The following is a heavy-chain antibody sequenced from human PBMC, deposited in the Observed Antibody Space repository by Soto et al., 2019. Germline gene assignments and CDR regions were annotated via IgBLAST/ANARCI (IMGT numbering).Heavy chain of an antibody. V-gene: IGHV1-3*01. J-gene: IGHJ4*02. Sequence: ASVKVSCKASGGTFSGYAMHWVRQAPGQRLEWMGWINAGNGNTKYSQKFQGRVTITRDTSASTAYMELSSLRSEDTAVYYCARSPQSRIAASFDYWGQGTLVTVSS. CDR2: INAGNGNT. CDR1: GGTFSGYA. D-gene: IGHD6-13*01. CDR3: ARSPQSRIAASFDY.